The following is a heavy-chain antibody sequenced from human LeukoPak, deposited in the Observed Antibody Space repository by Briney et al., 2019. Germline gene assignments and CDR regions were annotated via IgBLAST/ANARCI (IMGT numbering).Heavy chain of an antibody. Sequence: SETLSLTCAVYGGSFSGYYWSWIRQPPGKGLEWIGEINHSGSTNYNPSLKSRVTISVDTSKNQFSLKLSSVTAADTAVYYCARRSASYGLGYWFDPWGQGTLVTVSS. CDR2: INHSGST. CDR1: GGSFSGYY. V-gene: IGHV4-34*01. D-gene: IGHD5-18*01. J-gene: IGHJ5*02. CDR3: ARRSASYGLGYWFDP.